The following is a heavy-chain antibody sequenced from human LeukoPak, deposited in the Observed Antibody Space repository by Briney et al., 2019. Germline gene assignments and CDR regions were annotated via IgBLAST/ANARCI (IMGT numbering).Heavy chain of an antibody. J-gene: IGHJ4*02. CDR2: ISYDGSNK. CDR3: AKSGSYSLYHIDY. CDR1: GFTFSSYG. Sequence: GGSLRLSCAASGFTFSSYGMHWVRQAPGKGLEWVAVISYDGSNKYYADSVKGRFTISRDNSKNALYLQMNSLRAEDTAVYYCAKSGSYSLYHIDYWGQGTLVTVSS. D-gene: IGHD1-26*01. V-gene: IGHV3-30*18.